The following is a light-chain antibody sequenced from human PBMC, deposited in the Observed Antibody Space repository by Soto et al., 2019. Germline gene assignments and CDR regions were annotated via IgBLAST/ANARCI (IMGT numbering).Light chain of an antibody. CDR1: TSDVGGYNF. V-gene: IGLV2-14*03. CDR2: DVN. Sequence: QSALTQPASVSGSPGQSIAISCTGTTSDVGGYNFVSWYQHHPGKAPRLLIYDVNIRPSGVSDRLSGSKSGNTASLTISGLQPDDEAEYYCSSYSSGSTLVVFGGGTKLTVL. J-gene: IGLJ3*02. CDR3: SSYSSGSTLVV.